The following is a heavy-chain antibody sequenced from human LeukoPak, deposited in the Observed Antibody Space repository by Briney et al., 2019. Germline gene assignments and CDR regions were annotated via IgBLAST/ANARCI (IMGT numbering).Heavy chain of an antibody. J-gene: IGHJ4*02. Sequence: PGRSLRLSCAASGFTFDDYAMHWVRQAPGKGLEWVSGISWNSGSKVYVDSVKGRFTLSRDNAKNSLYLQMNSLRAEDMALYYCVKGAYYYDSLTYYFDYWGQGTLVTVSS. V-gene: IGHV3-9*03. CDR1: GFTFDDYA. D-gene: IGHD3-22*01. CDR3: VKGAYYYDSLTYYFDY. CDR2: ISWNSGSK.